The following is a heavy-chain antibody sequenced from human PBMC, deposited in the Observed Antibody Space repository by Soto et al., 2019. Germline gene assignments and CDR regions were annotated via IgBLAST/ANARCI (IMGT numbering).Heavy chain of an antibody. D-gene: IGHD3-10*01. J-gene: IGHJ6*02. Sequence: QVQLQESGPGLVKPSQTLSLTCTVSGGSISSGGYYWSWIRQHPGKGLEWIGYIYYSGSTYYNPSLKSRVTISVDTSKNQFSLKLSSVTAADTAVYYCARSGLVRGVIGYYYYGMDVWGQGTTVTVSS. CDR1: GGSISSGGYY. V-gene: IGHV4-31*03. CDR3: ARSGLVRGVIGYYYYGMDV. CDR2: IYYSGST.